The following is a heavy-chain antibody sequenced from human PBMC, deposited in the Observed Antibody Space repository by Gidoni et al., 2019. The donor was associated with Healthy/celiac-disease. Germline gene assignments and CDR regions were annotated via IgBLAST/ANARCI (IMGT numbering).Heavy chain of an antibody. CDR3: ARRFRSSGSYYKQSWFDP. CDR2: INHSGST. V-gene: IGHV4-34*01. CDR1: GGSFSGYY. Sequence: QVQLQQWGAGLLKPSETLSLTCAVYGGSFSGYYWSWIRQPPGKGLEWIGEINHSGSTNYNPSLKSRVTISVDTSKNQFSLKLSSVTAADTAVYYCARRFRSSGSYYKQSWFDPWGQGTLVTVSS. D-gene: IGHD3-10*01. J-gene: IGHJ5*02.